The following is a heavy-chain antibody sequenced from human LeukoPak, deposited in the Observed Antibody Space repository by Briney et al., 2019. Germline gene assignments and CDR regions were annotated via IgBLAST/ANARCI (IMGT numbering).Heavy chain of an antibody. V-gene: IGHV3-30*02. CDR3: AKDGITMIVVVIPPYYFDY. D-gene: IGHD3-22*01. CDR1: GFTFSSYG. Sequence: GGSLRLSCAASGFTFSSYGMHWVRQAPGKGLEWVAFIRYDGSNKYYADSVKGRFTISRDNSKNTLYLQMNSLRAEDTAVYYCAKDGITMIVVVIPPYYFDYWGQGTLVTVSS. J-gene: IGHJ4*02. CDR2: IRYDGSNK.